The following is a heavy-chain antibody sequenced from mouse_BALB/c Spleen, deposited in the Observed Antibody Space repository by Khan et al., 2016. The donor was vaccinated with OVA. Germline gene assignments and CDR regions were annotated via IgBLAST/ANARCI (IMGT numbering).Heavy chain of an antibody. Sequence: QVQLQQSGAELVKPGSSVKLSCKASGYTFTSYYIYWVKQRPGQGLEWIGEINPTNGGANFNEKFKSKATLTVDKSSSTAYMQLSSLTSEDSPVYYCTRGGYAPFAYWGQGTLVTVSA. D-gene: IGHD2-2*01. CDR2: INPTNGGA. CDR3: TRGGYAPFAY. CDR1: GYTFTSYY. J-gene: IGHJ3*01. V-gene: IGHV1S81*02.